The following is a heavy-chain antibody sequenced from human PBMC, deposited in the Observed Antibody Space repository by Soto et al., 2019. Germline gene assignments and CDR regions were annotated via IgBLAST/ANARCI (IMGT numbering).Heavy chain of an antibody. V-gene: IGHV1-18*01. CDR1: GYTFTSYG. CDR2: ISAYNGNT. CDR3: ARDQVGVVPAATHNYYYMDV. J-gene: IGHJ6*03. D-gene: IGHD2-2*01. Sequence: ASVKVSCKASGYTFTSYGISWVRQAPGQGLEWMGWISAYNGNTNYAQKLQGRVTMTTDTSTSTAYMELRSLRSDDTAVYYCARDQVGVVPAATHNYYYMDVWGKGTTVTVSS.